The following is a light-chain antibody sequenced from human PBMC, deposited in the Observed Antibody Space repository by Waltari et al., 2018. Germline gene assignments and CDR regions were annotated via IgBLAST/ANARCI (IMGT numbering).Light chain of an antibody. CDR2: GAV. J-gene: IGKJ2*01. Sequence: IVLTPSPDTVSLSLWDKATLSCRARQNPTNNFLAWHQQRPRQPPGLLIHGAVRRATGVSDRFSGSASGTDFTLSISRLETEDSAVYYCQQYGTTPYTFGQGTKVEIK. CDR1: QNPTNNF. V-gene: IGKV3-20*01. CDR3: QQYGTTPYT.